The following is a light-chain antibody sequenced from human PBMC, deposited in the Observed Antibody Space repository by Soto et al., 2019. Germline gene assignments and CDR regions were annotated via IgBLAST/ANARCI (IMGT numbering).Light chain of an antibody. Sequence: EIVLTQFPATLYVSPGERATLSCRASQSVWINFAWYQQKPGQAPGLLIFATSTRATGVPASFSGSGSGKEFTLTINSLQSEDFAVYYCQHYRPWPHTFGRGTKVELE. CDR2: ATS. CDR1: QSVWIN. J-gene: IGKJ4*01. CDR3: QHYRPWPHT. V-gene: IGKV3-15*01.